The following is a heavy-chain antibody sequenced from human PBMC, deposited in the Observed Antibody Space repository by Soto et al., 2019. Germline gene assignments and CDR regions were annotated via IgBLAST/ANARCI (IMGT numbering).Heavy chain of an antibody. CDR1: GFTFSSYA. V-gene: IGHV3-30-3*01. Sequence: QVQLVESGGGLVKPGGSLRLSCAASGFTFSSYAMHWVRQAPGKGLEWVAVISYDGSNKYYADSVKGRFTISRDNSKNTLYLQMNSLRAEDTAVYYCARDKEYSGYDQFDYWGQGTLVTVSS. J-gene: IGHJ4*02. CDR3: ARDKEYSGYDQFDY. CDR2: ISYDGSNK. D-gene: IGHD5-12*01.